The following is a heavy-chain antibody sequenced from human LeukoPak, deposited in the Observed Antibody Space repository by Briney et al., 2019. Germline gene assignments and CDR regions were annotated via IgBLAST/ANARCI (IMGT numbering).Heavy chain of an antibody. CDR3: AREAVAGTINFDY. D-gene: IGHD6-19*01. Sequence: ASVKVSCKASGYTFTGYYMHWVRQAPGQGLEWMGWINPNGGGTNYAQKFQGRVTMTRDTSISTAYMELSRLRSDDTAVYYCAREAVAGTINFDYWGQGTLVTVSS. CDR2: INPNGGGT. CDR1: GYTFTGYY. V-gene: IGHV1-2*02. J-gene: IGHJ4*02.